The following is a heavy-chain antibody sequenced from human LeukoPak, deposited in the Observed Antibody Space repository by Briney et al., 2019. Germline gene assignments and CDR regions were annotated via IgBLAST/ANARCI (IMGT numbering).Heavy chain of an antibody. Sequence: SETLSITCTVSGGSIGTYYWSWIRQSPGKGLEWIGYIYVTGTRYNPYLQSRVTISVDRSRNQFFLKMSSVTAADTAVYYCARHIGGGIEDMDVWGKGTKVIVSS. CDR2: IYVTGT. D-gene: IGHD3-16*02. J-gene: IGHJ6*03. CDR1: GGSIGTYY. V-gene: IGHV4-59*08. CDR3: ARHIGGGIEDMDV.